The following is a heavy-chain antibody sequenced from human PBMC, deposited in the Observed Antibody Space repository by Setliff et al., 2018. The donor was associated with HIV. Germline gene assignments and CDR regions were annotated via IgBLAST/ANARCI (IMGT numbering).Heavy chain of an antibody. D-gene: IGHD6-19*01. CDR3: ARQKGYSSGWYIGSWFDP. V-gene: IGHV4-4*09. J-gene: IGHJ5*02. CDR2: IYTSGST. Sequence: KSSETLSLTCTVSGGSISSYYWSWIRQPPGKGLEWIGYIYTSGSTNYNPSLKSRVTISVDTSKNQFSLKLSSVTAADTAVYYCARQKGYSSGWYIGSWFDPWGQGTLVTVSS. CDR1: GGSISSYY.